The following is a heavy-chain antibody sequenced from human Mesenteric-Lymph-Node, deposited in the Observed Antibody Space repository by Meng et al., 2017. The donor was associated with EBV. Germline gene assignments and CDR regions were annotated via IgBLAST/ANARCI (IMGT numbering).Heavy chain of an antibody. CDR3: ARRLHYYGCLGS. J-gene: IGHJ4*02. D-gene: IGHD3-10*01. CDR2: IYHSGGT. Sequence: QGQLQESGPGLVKPSGTLSPTCTVSGVSITSNNWGTWVRQPPGKGLEWIGKIYHSGGTNYNPSLESRVTISVDTSKNQFSLKLSSVTAADTAVYYCARRLHYYGCLGSWSQGTLVTVSS. V-gene: IGHV4-4*02. CDR1: GVSITSNNW.